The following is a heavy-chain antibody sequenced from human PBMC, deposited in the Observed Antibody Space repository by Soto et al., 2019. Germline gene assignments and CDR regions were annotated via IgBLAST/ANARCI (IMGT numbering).Heavy chain of an antibody. V-gene: IGHV1-18*01. D-gene: IGHD5-18*01. CDR1: GYSFTNYG. Sequence: QDQLVQSGVEVKKPGASVKVSCKASGYSFTNYGITWVRQAPGQGFEWMGWISAYNGNTNYAQRFQGRVTLTTDASTRRAYLELRRLRSDDPAVYYCARDRGVAPRVGGNTNYIYYMDVWGKGTTVTVSS. CDR2: ISAYNGNT. J-gene: IGHJ6*03. CDR3: ARDRGVAPRVGGNTNYIYYMDV.